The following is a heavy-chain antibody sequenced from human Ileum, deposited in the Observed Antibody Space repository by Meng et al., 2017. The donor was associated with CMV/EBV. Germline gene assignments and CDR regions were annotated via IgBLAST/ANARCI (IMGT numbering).Heavy chain of an antibody. Sequence: GGSLRLSCAASGSIFSNHWVHWVRHAPGKGLVWVSRINGDGASTTYADSVKGRFTISRDNPRNTVYLEMNSVRPEDTAVYYCARSVGRYHLFDPLVQGTLVTVSS. V-gene: IGHV3-74*01. CDR2: INGDGAST. J-gene: IGHJ5*02. CDR3: ARSVGRYHLFDP. D-gene: IGHD6-19*01. CDR1: GSIFSNHW.